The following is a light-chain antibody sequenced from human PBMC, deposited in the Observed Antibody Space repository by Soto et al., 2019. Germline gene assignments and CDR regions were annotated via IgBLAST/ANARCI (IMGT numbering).Light chain of an antibody. CDR3: QPYATPYA. CDR2: GNS. Sequence: QSVLTQPPSVSGAPGQRVTISCTGSSSNIGAGYDVHWYQQLPGTAPKLLIFGNSHRPSGVPDRFSGSKSGTSASLAITGLQAEDEPDYSSQPYATPYAFGTGTQLT. CDR1: SSNIGAGYD. V-gene: IGLV1-40*01. J-gene: IGLJ1*01.